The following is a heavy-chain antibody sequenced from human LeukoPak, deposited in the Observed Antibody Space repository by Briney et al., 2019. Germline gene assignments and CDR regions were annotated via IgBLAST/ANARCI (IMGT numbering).Heavy chain of an antibody. CDR1: GYTFTSYY. J-gene: IGHJ5*02. CDR3: ARVGANYDPTGWFDP. Sequence: ASVKVSCKASGYTFTSYYMHWVRQAPGQGLEWMGIINPSGGSTSYAQKFQGRVTMTRDTSTSTVYMELSSLRSEDTAVYYCARVGANYDPTGWFDPWGQGTLVTVSS. D-gene: IGHD3-3*01. V-gene: IGHV1-46*01. CDR2: INPSGGST.